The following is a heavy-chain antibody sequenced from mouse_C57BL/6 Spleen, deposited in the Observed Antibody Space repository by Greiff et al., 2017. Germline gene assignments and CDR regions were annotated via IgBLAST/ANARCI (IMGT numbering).Heavy chain of an antibody. V-gene: IGHV1-55*01. D-gene: IGHD1-1*02. CDR1: GYTFTSYW. J-gene: IGHJ1*03. Sequence: QVQLQPGAELVKPGASVKMSCKASGYTFTSYWITWVKQRPGQGLEWIGDIYPGSGSTNYNEKFKSKATLTVDTSSSTAYMQLSSLTSEDSAVYYCARSPGGNFDVWGTGTTVTVSS. CDR3: ARSPGGNFDV. CDR2: IYPGSGST.